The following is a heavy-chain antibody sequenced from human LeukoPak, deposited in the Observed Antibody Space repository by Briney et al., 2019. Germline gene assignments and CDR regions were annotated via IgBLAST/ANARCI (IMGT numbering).Heavy chain of an antibody. V-gene: IGHV1-24*01. CDR2: FDPEDGET. CDR3: ARDGGSYGEYGY. D-gene: IGHD4-17*01. Sequence: ASVKVSCKVSGYTLTELSMHWVRQAPGKGLEWMGGFDPEDGETIYAQKFQGRVTMTEDTSTDTAYMELSRLRSDDTAVYYCARDGGSYGEYGYWGQGTLVTVSS. CDR1: GYTLTELS. J-gene: IGHJ4*02.